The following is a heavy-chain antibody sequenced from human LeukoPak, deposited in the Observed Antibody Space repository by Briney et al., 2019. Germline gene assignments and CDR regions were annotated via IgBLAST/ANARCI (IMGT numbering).Heavy chain of an antibody. CDR1: GGSISSGGYY. CDR3: ARDQVGTTSRFDP. CDR2: IYHSGST. D-gene: IGHD1-14*01. Sequence: SETLSLTCTVSGGSISSGGYYWSWIRQPPGKGLEWIGYIYHSGSTYYNPSLKSRVTISVDRSKNQFSLKLSSVTAADTAVYYCARDQVGTTSRFDPWGQGTLVTVSS. J-gene: IGHJ5*02. V-gene: IGHV4-30-2*01.